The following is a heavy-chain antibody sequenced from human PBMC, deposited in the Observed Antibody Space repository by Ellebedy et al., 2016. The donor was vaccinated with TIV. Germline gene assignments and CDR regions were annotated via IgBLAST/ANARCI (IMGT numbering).Heavy chain of an antibody. CDR3: ARDVWGGGWA. V-gene: IGHV3-7*01. CDR2: VKQDGSET. Sequence: PGGSLRLSCEASGFTFSRNWISWFRLAPGKGLEWVANVKQDGSETYYVDSVKGRFTISRDNAKNPVSLQLSRLGAEDTDVYYCARDVWGGGWAWGQGTPVTVSS. D-gene: IGHD6-19*01. J-gene: IGHJ5*02. CDR1: GFTFSRNW.